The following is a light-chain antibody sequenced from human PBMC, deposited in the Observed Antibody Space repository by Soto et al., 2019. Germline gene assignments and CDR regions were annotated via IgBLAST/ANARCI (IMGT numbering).Light chain of an antibody. J-gene: IGLJ3*02. CDR2: DDN. CDR1: NIGRKS. Sequence: LSQPPSVSVAPGQTARFTCGGDNIGRKSIHWYQQKPGQAPVLVVYDDNDRPSGIPERISGSHSGNTATLTISGVQAGDEADYYCQLWDSSSDHAGVFGGGTQLTVL. CDR3: QLWDSSSDHAGV. V-gene: IGLV3-21*02.